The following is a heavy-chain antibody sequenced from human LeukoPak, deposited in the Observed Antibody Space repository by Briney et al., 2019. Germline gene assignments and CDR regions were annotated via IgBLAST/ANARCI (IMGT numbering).Heavy chain of an antibody. V-gene: IGHV1-8*03. CDR1: GYTFTSYD. CDR2: MNPNSGNT. CDR3: ARVGLIGYYDSSGYTD. J-gene: IGHJ4*02. D-gene: IGHD3-22*01. Sequence: ASVKVSCKASGYTFTSYDINWVRQATGQGLEWMGWMNPNSGNTGYAQKFQGRVTITRNTSISTAYMELSSLRSEDTAVYYCARVGLIGYYDSSGYTDWGQGTLVTVSS.